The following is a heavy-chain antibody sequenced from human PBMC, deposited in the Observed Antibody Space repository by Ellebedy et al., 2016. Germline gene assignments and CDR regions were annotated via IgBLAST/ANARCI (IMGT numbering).Heavy chain of an antibody. D-gene: IGHD6-19*01. CDR2: ISWNSGSI. J-gene: IGHJ4*02. V-gene: IGHV3-9*01. CDR3: AKDKRIAVAGAFDY. CDR1: GFTFDDYA. Sequence: GGSLRLXCAASGFTFDDYAMHWVRQAPGKGLEWVSGISWNSGSIGYADSVKGRFTISRDNAKNSLYLQMNSLRAEDTALYYCAKDKRIAVAGAFDYWGQGTLVTVSS.